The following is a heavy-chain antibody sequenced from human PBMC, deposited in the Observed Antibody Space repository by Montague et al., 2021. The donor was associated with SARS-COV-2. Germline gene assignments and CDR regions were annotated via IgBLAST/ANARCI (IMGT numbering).Heavy chain of an antibody. D-gene: IGHD2-2*01. CDR3: ARARQDVVVPTLGIGAYYYYYYMDV. J-gene: IGHJ6*03. CDR1: GRSFSGYY. V-gene: IGHV4-34*01. Sequence: SETLSLTCAVYGRSFSGYYWSWIRQPPGKGLEWIGEINHSGSTNYNPSLKSRVTISVDTSKNQFSPKLSSVTAADTAVYYCARARQDVVVPTLGIGAYYYYYYMDVWGKGTTVTVSS. CDR2: INHSGST.